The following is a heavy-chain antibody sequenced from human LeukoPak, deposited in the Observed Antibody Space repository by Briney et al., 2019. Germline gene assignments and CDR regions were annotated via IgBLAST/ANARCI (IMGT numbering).Heavy chain of an antibody. CDR1: GYTFTAFP. V-gene: IGHV1-2*06. D-gene: IGHD6-13*01. Sequence: ASVKVSCEASGYTFTAFPIHWVRQAPGQGLEWMGRIHPNSGDTNYVQRFQGRVTMTRDTSINTVFLDLSRLRSDDTAVYYCARDGSNWSSLHFWGQGTLVTVSS. J-gene: IGHJ4*02. CDR2: IHPNSGDT. CDR3: ARDGSNWSSLHF.